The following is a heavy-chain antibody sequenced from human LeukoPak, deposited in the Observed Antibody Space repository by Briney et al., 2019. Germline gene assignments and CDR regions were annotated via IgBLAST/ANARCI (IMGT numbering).Heavy chain of an antibody. CDR3: AKGDGGTYPFDY. CDR2: IGTSGRNT. Sequence: PGGSLRLSCAASGFTFGSYAMSWVRQAPEKGLEWVSTIGTSGRNTYYADSVKGRFTISRDNSRNTLYLQINSLRAEDTAIYYCAKGDGGTYPFDYWGQGILVTVSS. J-gene: IGHJ4*02. V-gene: IGHV3-23*01. D-gene: IGHD2-21*02. CDR1: GFTFGSYA.